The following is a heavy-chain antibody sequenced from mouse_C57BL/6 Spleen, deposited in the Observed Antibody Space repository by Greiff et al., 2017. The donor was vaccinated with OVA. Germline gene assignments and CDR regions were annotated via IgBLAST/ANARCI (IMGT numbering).Heavy chain of an antibody. CDR1: GFSLTSYA. V-gene: IGHV2-9-1*01. D-gene: IGHD1-1*01. Sequence: QVQLKQSGPGLVAPSQSLSITCTVSGFSLTSYAISWVRQPPGKGLEWLGVLWTGGGTNYNSALKSRLSISKDNSKSQVFLKMNSLQTDDTARYYCARSSRRGYFDYWGQGTTLTVSS. J-gene: IGHJ2*01. CDR3: ARSSRRGYFDY. CDR2: LWTGGGT.